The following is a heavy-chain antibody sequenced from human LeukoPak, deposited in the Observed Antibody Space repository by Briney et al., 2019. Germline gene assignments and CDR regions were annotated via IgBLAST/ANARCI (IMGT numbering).Heavy chain of an antibody. D-gene: IGHD4-17*01. CDR3: ARGRATVTTFVSYYHGMDV. V-gene: IGHV4-34*01. CDR1: GGSFSGYY. J-gene: IGHJ6*02. CDR2: INDSGST. Sequence: SETLSLTCAVYGGSFSGYYRSWIRQPPGKGLEWIGEINDSGSTNYNPSLKSRVTISVDTSKNQFSLKLSSVTAADTAVYYCARGRATVTTFVSYYHGMDVWGQGTTVTVSS.